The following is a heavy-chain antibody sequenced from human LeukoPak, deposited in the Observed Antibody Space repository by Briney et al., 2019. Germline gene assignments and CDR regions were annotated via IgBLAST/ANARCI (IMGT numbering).Heavy chain of an antibody. V-gene: IGHV3-30*02. D-gene: IGHD3-10*01. Sequence: GGSLRLSCAASGFTFSGFGMHWVRQAPGKGLEWVAFIRYDGSNKFYADSVKGRFTISRDNAKNSLYLQMNSLRAEDTAVYYCARAAKFEFYFDYWGQGTLVTVSS. CDR2: IRYDGSNK. J-gene: IGHJ4*02. CDR1: GFTFSGFG. CDR3: ARAAKFEFYFDY.